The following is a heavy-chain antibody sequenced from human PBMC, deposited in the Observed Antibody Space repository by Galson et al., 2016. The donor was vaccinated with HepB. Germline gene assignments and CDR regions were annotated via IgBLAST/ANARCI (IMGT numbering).Heavy chain of an antibody. CDR2: VKRETEGGTS. Sequence: SLRLSCAVSGFAFSDTWMSWVRQAPGKGLEWVGRVKRETEGGTSDYAAPVKGRFTISRDDSKKTVYLQMNSLKTDDTAVYYCATVSGGIPFMWGQGVLVTVSS. CDR1: GFAFSDTW. CDR3: ATVSGGIPFM. D-gene: IGHD3-10*02. J-gene: IGHJ4*02. V-gene: IGHV3-15*01.